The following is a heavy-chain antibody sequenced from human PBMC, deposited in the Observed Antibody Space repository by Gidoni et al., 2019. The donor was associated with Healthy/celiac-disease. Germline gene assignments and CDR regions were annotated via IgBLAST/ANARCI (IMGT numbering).Heavy chain of an antibody. V-gene: IGHV3-23*01. CDR1: GLPFRRYA. Sequence: EVLLLESGGGLVQPGGSLRLFCAASGLPFRRYAMIWFPQAPGEGREWVSAIGVSGGSTYYADSVKGRFTISRDNSKNTLYLQMNSLKAEDTAVYYCAKEPSSRNMGWFDPWGQGTLVTVSS. J-gene: IGHJ5*02. D-gene: IGHD4-4*01. CDR2: IGVSGGST. CDR3: AKEPSSRNMGWFDP.